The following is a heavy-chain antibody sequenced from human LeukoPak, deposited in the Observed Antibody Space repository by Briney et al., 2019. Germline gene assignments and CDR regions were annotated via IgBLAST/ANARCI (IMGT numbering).Heavy chain of an antibody. CDR1: GFTFSSYW. CDR2: IKPDGSEK. CDR3: ARDNYYASSGHLC. J-gene: IGHJ4*02. V-gene: IGHV3-7*01. Sequence: GGSLRLSCAASGFTFSSYWMTWVRQAPGKGLEWVANIKPDGSEKKYVDSVKGRFTISRDNAKNSLYLQMDSLRAEDTAVYYCARDNYYASSGHLCWGQGTLVTVSS. D-gene: IGHD3-22*01.